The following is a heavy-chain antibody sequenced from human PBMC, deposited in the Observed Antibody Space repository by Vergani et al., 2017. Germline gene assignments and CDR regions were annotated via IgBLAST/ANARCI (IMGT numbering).Heavy chain of an antibody. V-gene: IGHV4-59*01. CDR1: GGSISSYY. CDR3: ARGPYSSSWYYSWFDP. J-gene: IGHJ5*02. CDR2: IYYSGST. D-gene: IGHD6-13*01. Sequence: QVQLQESGPGLVKPSETLSLTCTVSGGSISSYYWSWIRQPPRKGLEWIGYIYYSGSTNYNPSLKSRVTISVDTSKNPFSLKLSSVTAADTAVYYCARGPYSSSWYYSWFDPWGQGTLVTVSS.